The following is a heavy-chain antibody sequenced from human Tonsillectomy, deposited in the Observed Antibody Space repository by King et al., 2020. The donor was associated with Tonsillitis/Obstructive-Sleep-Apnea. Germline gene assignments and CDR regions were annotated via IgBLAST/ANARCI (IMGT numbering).Heavy chain of an antibody. CDR3: ARDSMSHYFDSSAYYTFDY. D-gene: IGHD3-22*01. J-gene: IGHJ4*02. V-gene: IGHV1-18*01. CDR2: ISAYNGHT. Sequence: VQLVESGAEVKKPGASVKVSCTASGYTFTSYGISWVRQAPGQGLEWMGWISAYNGHTNCAQKFQGRVTLTTDTSTSTAYMELRSLRSDDTAVYYCARDSMSHYFDSSAYYTFDYWGQGTLVTVSS. CDR1: GYTFTSYG.